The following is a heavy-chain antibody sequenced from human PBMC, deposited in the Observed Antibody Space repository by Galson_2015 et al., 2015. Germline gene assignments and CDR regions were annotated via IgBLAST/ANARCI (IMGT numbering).Heavy chain of an antibody. CDR3: ARDLRAAIFGVGHSYGMDV. CDR1: GFTFGSAG. V-gene: IGHV3-33*01. CDR2: IWYDGSDQ. Sequence: SLRLSCAASGFTFGSAGMHWVRQAPGKGLEWVAAIWYDGSDQYYADSVRGRFTISRDNSRNTLYLQMNSLTAEDTAVYYCARDLRAAIFGVGHSYGMDVWGQGTTVTVSS. J-gene: IGHJ6*02. D-gene: IGHD3-3*01.